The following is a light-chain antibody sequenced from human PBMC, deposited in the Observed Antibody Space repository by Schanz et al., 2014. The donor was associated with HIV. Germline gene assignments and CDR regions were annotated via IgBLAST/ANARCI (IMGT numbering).Light chain of an antibody. CDR2: GNS. CDR3: QSYDSSLSVYV. V-gene: IGLV1-40*01. Sequence: QSVLTQPPSVSGAPGQRVTISCAGNSSNIGAGYDVHWYQQLPRTAPKLLIYGNSNRPSGVPDRFSGSKSGTSASLAITGLQAEDEADYYCQSYDSSLSVYVFGTGTKLTVL. CDR1: SSNIGAGYD. J-gene: IGLJ1*01.